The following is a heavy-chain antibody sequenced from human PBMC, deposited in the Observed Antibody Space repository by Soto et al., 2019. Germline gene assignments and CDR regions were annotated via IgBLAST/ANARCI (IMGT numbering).Heavy chain of an antibody. J-gene: IGHJ4*02. CDR2: INAGNGNT. D-gene: IGHD2-15*01. CDR3: ARDAIYCSGGSCHYDY. CDR1: GYTFTSYA. V-gene: IGHV1-3*01. Sequence: ASVKVSCKASGYTFTSYAMHWVRQAPGQRLEWMGWINAGNGNTKYSQKFQGRVTITRDTSASTAYMELSSLRSEDTAVYYCARDAIYCSGGSCHYDYWGQGTLVTVSS.